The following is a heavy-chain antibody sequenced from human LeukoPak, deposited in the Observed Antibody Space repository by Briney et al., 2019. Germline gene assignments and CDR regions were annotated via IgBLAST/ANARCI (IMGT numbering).Heavy chain of an antibody. CDR2: INPYSGDT. Sequence: ASVKVSCKASGYTFIDYYMNWVRQAPGQGLEWMGWINPYSGDTNYAQSFQGRLTMTRDTSIRTVYMALSGLISDDTAIYYGAKVGNCDSSGCTLADYWGQGTLITVSS. J-gene: IGHJ4*02. CDR3: AKVGNCDSSGCTLADY. D-gene: IGHD2-15*01. CDR1: GYTFIDYY. V-gene: IGHV1-2*02.